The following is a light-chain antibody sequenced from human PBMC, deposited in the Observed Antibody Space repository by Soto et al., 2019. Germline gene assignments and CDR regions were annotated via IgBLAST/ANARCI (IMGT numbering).Light chain of an antibody. V-gene: IGKV1-13*02. Sequence: AIQLTQSPSSLSASVGDRVTISCRASQGISSALAWYQQKAGTAPKLLIYDASSLESGVPSRFSGSGSGTDFTLTITSLQPEDFATYYCQQFNGYRGNTFGPGTKVDIK. J-gene: IGKJ3*01. CDR2: DAS. CDR3: QQFNGYRGNT. CDR1: QGISSA.